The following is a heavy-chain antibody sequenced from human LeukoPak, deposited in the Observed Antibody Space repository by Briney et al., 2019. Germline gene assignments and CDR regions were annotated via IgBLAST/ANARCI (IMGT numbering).Heavy chain of an antibody. CDR1: GGSISSYY. V-gene: IGHV4-59*01. CDR2: IDHSGNT. Sequence: KTSETLSLTCTVSGGSISSYYWTWIRQPPGKGLEWIGYIDHSGNTNYNPSLKSRVTISVDTSKNQFSLRLSSVTAADTAVYYCARDVGATPGYFDYWGQGTLVTVSS. D-gene: IGHD1-26*01. J-gene: IGHJ4*02. CDR3: ARDVGATPGYFDY.